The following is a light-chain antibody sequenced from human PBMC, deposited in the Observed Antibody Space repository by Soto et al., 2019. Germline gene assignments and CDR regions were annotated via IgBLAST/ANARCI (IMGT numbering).Light chain of an antibody. V-gene: IGKV3-15*01. Sequence: EIVMTQSTATLSASPGERATLSCTASQSVSSNLAWYQQKPGQAPRLLIYGASTRATGIPARFSGSGSGTEFTLSISSLQSEDFAVYYCQQYNNWPPTNTFGQGAKLEIK. CDR3: QQYNNWPPTNT. J-gene: IGKJ2*01. CDR1: QSVSSN. CDR2: GAS.